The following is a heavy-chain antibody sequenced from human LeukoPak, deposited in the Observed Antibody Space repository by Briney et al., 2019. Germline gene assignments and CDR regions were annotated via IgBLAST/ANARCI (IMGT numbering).Heavy chain of an antibody. V-gene: IGHV3-23*01. CDR3: AKDFVGSVPDAFDI. CDR1: GFTFSSYA. Sequence: AGTLRLSCAAAGFTFSSYAMTWVRQAPGRGLEWGSGINGDGDTTYYADSVQGRFTVSRDNSKTTLYLHMNSLSGEDTALYYCAKDFVGSVPDAFDIWGQGTMVIVSS. CDR2: INGDGDTT. D-gene: IGHD2-15*01. J-gene: IGHJ3*02.